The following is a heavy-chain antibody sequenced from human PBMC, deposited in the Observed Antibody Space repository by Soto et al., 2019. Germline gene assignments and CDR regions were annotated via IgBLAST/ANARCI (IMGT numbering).Heavy chain of an antibody. Sequence: GASVKVSCKASGYTFTRYTMNWVRQAPGQRLEWMGWINPDNGNTKSSQKLQGRVTMTTDTSTSTAYMELRSLRSDDTAMYYCARDPGEDYSGYGGDGMDVWGQGTTVTVSS. CDR3: ARDPGEDYSGYGGDGMDV. J-gene: IGHJ6*02. CDR1: GYTFTRYT. V-gene: IGHV1-3*01. D-gene: IGHD5-12*01. CDR2: INPDNGNT.